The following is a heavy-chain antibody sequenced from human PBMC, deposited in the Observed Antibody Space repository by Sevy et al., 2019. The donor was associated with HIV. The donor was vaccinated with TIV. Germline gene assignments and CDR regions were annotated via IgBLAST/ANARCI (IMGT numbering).Heavy chain of an antibody. CDR2: IRSKANSYAT. Sequence: GGSLRLSCAASGFTFSGSAMHWVRQASGKGLEWVGRIRSKANSYATAYAASVKGRFTISRDDSKNMAYLQMNSLKTEVTAVYYCTRGNWNDGGFTFDYWGQGTLVTVSS. D-gene: IGHD1-1*01. CDR3: TRGNWNDGGFTFDY. V-gene: IGHV3-73*01. CDR1: GFTFSGSA. J-gene: IGHJ4*02.